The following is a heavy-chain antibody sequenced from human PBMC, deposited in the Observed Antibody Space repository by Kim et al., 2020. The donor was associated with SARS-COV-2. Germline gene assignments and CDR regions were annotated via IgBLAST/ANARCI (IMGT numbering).Heavy chain of an antibody. CDR2: IDPSDSYT. D-gene: IGHD6-6*01. V-gene: IGHV5-10-1*01. CDR3: ARPPYSSSSSPYYYYGMDV. J-gene: IGHJ6*02. Sequence: GESLKISCKGSGYSFTSYWISWVRQMPGKGLEWMGRIDPSDSYTNYSPSFQGHVTISADKSISTAYLQWSSLKASDTAMYYCARPPYSSSSSPYYYYGMDVCGQGTTVTVSS. CDR1: GYSFTSYW.